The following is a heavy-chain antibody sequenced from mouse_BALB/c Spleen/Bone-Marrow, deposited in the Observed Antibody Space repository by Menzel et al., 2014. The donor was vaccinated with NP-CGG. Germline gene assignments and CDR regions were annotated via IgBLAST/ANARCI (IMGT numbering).Heavy chain of an antibody. CDR3: ARHRYYAMDY. CDR2: IWSDGST. Sequence: VKLTESGPGLVAPSQSLSITCTISGFSLTNYGVHWVRQPPGKGLEWLVVIWSDGSTTYNSALKSRLSISKDNSKSQVFLKMNSHQTDDTAMYYCARHRYYAMDYWGQGTSVTVSS. J-gene: IGHJ4*01. V-gene: IGHV2-6-1*01. CDR1: GFSLTNYG.